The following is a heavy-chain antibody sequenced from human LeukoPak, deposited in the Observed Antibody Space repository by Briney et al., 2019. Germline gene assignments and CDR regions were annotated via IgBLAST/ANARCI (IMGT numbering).Heavy chain of an antibody. CDR2: INHSGST. J-gene: IGHJ6*03. CDR3: ARGTYDSSGYIYYYYYYMDV. V-gene: IGHV4-34*01. CDR1: GGSFSGYY. D-gene: IGHD3-22*01. Sequence: SETLSLTCAVYGGSFSGYYWSWIRQPPGKGLEWIGEINHSGSTNYNPSLKSRVTISVGTSKNQFSLKLSSVTAADTAVYYCARGTYDSSGYIYYYYYYMDVWGKGTTVTVSS.